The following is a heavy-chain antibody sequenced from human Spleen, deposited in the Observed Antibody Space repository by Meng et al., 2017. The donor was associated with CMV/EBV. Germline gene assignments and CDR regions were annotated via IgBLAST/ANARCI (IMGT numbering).Heavy chain of an antibody. Sequence: KASGYTFTSYAMNWVRQAPGLGLEWMGIINPSGGSTSYAQKFQGRVTMTRDTSTSTVYMELSSLRSEDTAVYYCAIPRGVVPAAILSLWGQGTLVTVSS. CDR3: AIPRGVVPAAILSL. J-gene: IGHJ4*02. V-gene: IGHV1-46*01. CDR2: INPSGGST. D-gene: IGHD2-2*02. CDR1: GYTFTSYA.